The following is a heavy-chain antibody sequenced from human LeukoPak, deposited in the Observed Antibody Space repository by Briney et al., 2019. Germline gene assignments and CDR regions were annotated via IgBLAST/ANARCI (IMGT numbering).Heavy chain of an antibody. Sequence: GGSLRLSCAASGFTFSSYEMNWVRQAPGKGLEGVSYISSSGSTIYYAHSVKGRFTISRDNAKNSLYLQMNSLRAEDTAVYYCARDSRIMDSSFDYWGQGTLVTVSS. CDR1: GFTFSSYE. CDR2: ISSSGSTI. V-gene: IGHV3-48*03. CDR3: ARDSRIMDSSFDY. D-gene: IGHD3-22*01. J-gene: IGHJ4*02.